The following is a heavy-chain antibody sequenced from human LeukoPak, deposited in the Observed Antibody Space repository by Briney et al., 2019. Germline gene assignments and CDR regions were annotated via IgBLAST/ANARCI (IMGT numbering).Heavy chain of an antibody. D-gene: IGHD3-10*01. CDR1: GYSISSGYY. J-gene: IGHJ4*02. CDR2: IYHSGST. Sequence: SETLSLTCAVSGYSISSGYYWGWIRQPPGKGLEWIGSIYHSGSTYYNPSLKSRVTISVDTSKNQFSLKLSSVTAADTAVYYCARDMMRFGELSQGSYYFDYWGQGTLVTVSS. CDR3: ARDMMRFGELSQGSYYFDY. V-gene: IGHV4-38-2*02.